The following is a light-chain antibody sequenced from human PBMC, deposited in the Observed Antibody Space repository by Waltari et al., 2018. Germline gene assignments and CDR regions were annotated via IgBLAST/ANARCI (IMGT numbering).Light chain of an antibody. V-gene: IGKV3-20*01. Sequence: EIVLTQSPGTLSLSPGERATLPCRASQSVGTYFAWYQQTPGQAPRLLIYGASNRAAGIPDRFSGSGSGTDFSLTISRLEPEDFAVYYCQKYERLPATFGQGTKVEIK. CDR3: QKYERLPAT. CDR1: QSVGTY. CDR2: GAS. J-gene: IGKJ1*01.